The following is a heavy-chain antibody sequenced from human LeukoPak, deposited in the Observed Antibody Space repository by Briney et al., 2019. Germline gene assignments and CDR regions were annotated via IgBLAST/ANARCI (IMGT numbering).Heavy chain of an antibody. CDR2: IYYSGST. D-gene: IGHD6-19*01. J-gene: IGHJ5*02. CDR3: ARYSSVGDNWFDP. V-gene: IGHV4-59*01. Sequence: PSETLSLTCTVSGGSISSYYWSWIRQPPGKGLEWIGYIYYSGSTNYNPSLKSRVTISVDTSKNQFSLKLSFVTAADTAVYYCARYSSVGDNWFDPWGQGTLVTVSS. CDR1: GGSISSYY.